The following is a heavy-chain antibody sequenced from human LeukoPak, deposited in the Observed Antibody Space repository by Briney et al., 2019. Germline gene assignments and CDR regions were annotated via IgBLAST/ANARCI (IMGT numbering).Heavy chain of an antibody. Sequence: PGGSLRLSCAASGFTFSSYGMYWVRQAPGKGLEWVSVIYSGGSTYYADSVKGRFTISRDNSKNTLYLQMNSLRAEDTAVYYCAKAGAQWELLYWGQGTLVTVSS. V-gene: IGHV3-NL1*01. D-gene: IGHD1-26*01. J-gene: IGHJ4*02. CDR3: AKAGAQWELLY. CDR1: GFTFSSYG. CDR2: IYSGGST.